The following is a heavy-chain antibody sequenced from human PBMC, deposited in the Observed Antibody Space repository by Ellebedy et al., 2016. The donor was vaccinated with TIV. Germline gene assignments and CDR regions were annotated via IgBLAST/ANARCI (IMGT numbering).Heavy chain of an antibody. Sequence: MPSETLSLTCVVSGVSIGDTRYYWAWIRQSPGKGLEWIGSIYYRGLTYESPSFKSRATISVDTSKNQSSLKLSPVAAADTALYYCARHAPSYDFWSSPGFDYWGQGTLLTVSS. CDR3: ARHAPSYDFWSSPGFDY. V-gene: IGHV4-39*01. D-gene: IGHD3-3*01. CDR2: IYYRGLT. J-gene: IGHJ4*02. CDR1: GVSIGDTRYY.